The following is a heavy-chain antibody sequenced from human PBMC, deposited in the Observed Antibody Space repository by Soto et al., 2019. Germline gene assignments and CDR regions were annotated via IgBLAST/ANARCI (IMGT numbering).Heavy chain of an antibody. Sequence: GASVKVSCKASGYTFTSYDINWVRQATGQGLEWMGWMNPNSGNTGYAQKFQGRVTMTRNTSISTAYMELSSLRSEDTAVYYCARGADDYYGSSIDYWGQGTLVTVSS. CDR3: ARGADDYYGSSIDY. D-gene: IGHD3-10*01. V-gene: IGHV1-8*01. CDR2: MNPNSGNT. CDR1: GYTFTSYD. J-gene: IGHJ4*02.